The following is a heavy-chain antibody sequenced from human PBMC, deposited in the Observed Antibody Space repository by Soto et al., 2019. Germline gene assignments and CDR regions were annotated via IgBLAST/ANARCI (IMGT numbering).Heavy chain of an antibody. CDR1: GGSISSSNYY. V-gene: IGHV4-39*07. D-gene: IGHD2-15*01. Sequence: SSETLSLTCTVSGGSISSSNYYWGWLRQPPEKGLEWIGSIYYSGSAYYNPSLKRRVTISVDTSKNQFSLNLSFVTAADTAVYYCATMGTPATGLYYFDYWGQGTLVTVSS. CDR2: IYYSGSA. CDR3: ATMGTPATGLYYFDY. J-gene: IGHJ4*02.